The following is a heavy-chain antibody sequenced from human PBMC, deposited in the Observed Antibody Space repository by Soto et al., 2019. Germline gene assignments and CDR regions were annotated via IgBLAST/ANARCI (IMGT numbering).Heavy chain of an antibody. V-gene: IGHV3-33*01. CDR2: IWYDGSNK. CDR1: GFTFSSYG. J-gene: IGHJ4*02. D-gene: IGHD6-13*01. CDR3: ARDPAGIAAAGPTFEFDY. Sequence: GGSLRLSCAASGFTFSSYGMHWVRQAPGKGLEWVAVIWYDGSNKYYADSVKGRFTISRDNSKNTLYLQMNSLRAEDTAVYYCARDPAGIAAAGPTFEFDYWGQGTLVTVSS.